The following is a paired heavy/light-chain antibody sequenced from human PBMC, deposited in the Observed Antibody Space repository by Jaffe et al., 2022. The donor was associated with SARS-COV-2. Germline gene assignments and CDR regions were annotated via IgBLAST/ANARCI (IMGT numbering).Light chain of an antibody. CDR3: SSYTSSSTLVV. J-gene: IGLJ2*01. Sequence: QSALTQPASVSGSPGQSITISCTGTSSDVGGYNYVSWYQQHPGKAPKLMIYEVNNRPSGVSNRFSGSKSGNTASLTISGLQAEDEADYYCSSYTSSSTLVVFGGGTKLTVL. CDR1: SSDVGGYNY. V-gene: IGLV2-14*01. CDR2: EVN.
Heavy chain of an antibody. J-gene: IGHJ4*02. CDR2: ISWNSGSI. V-gene: IGHV3-9*01. Sequence: EVQLVESGGGLVQPGRSLRLSCAASGFTFDDYAMHWVRQAPGKGLEWVSGISWNSGSIGYADSVKGRFTISRDNAKNSLYLQMNSLRGEDTALYYCAKDPRWEYSSGWYYFDYWGQGTLVTVSS. CDR3: AKDPRWEYSSGWYYFDY. D-gene: IGHD6-19*01. CDR1: GFTFDDYA.